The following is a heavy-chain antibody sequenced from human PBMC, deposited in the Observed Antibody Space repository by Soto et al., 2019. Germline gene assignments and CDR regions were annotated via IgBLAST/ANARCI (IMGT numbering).Heavy chain of an antibody. D-gene: IGHD2-21*01. V-gene: IGHV3-30-3*01. Sequence: GGSLRLSCAASGFAVSSYSMHWVRQAPGKGLEWVAAMSFDGNSKYFADSVKGRFKISRDTSKNTWSLEMESLGVEDSALYHCTRGRSMIANDDFECWGQGTQVTVSS. CDR1: GFAVSSYS. CDR3: TRGRSMIANDDFEC. CDR2: MSFDGNSK. J-gene: IGHJ4*02.